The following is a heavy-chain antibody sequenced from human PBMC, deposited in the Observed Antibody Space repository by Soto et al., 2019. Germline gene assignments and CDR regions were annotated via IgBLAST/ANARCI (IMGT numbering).Heavy chain of an antibody. J-gene: IGHJ4*02. V-gene: IGHV4-31*03. D-gene: IGHD3-22*01. CDR2: IYYSGST. Sequence: SETLSLTCTVSGGSISSGGYYWSWIRQHPGKGLEWIGYIYYSGSTYYNPSFKSRVTISVDTSKNQFSLKLSSVTAADTAVYYCARERYYYDSSDITGDRYFDYWGQGTLVTVSS. CDR1: GGSISSGGYY. CDR3: ARERYYYDSSDITGDRYFDY.